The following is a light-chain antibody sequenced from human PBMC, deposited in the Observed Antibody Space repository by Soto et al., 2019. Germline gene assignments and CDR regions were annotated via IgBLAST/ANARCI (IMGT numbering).Light chain of an antibody. J-gene: IGKJ1*01. V-gene: IGKV3D-15*01. CDR3: XXXXXXXXX. Sequence: EIVMTQSPATLSVSPGERATLSCRASQSVSSNLAWYQQKPGQAPRLLIYAASRRATGIPDRFSGSGSGTDFTLTXSRLEXEDFAVXXXXXXXXXXXXFXQGTKVDIK. CDR1: QSVSSN. CDR2: AAS.